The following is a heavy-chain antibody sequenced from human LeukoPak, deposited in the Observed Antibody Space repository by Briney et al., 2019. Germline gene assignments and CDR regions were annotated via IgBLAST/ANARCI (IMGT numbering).Heavy chain of an antibody. D-gene: IGHD5-24*01. J-gene: IGHJ3*02. CDR1: GFTFNSYS. CDR2: ISSGSSYI. V-gene: IGHV3-21*01. Sequence: GGSLTLSCAASGFTFNSYSMNWVRQAPGKGLEWVSSISSGSSYIYYADSVKGRFTISRDNAKNSLYLQMNSLRADDTAVYYCARTRSEMATMAFDIGGQGTMVTVSS. CDR3: ARTRSEMATMAFDI.